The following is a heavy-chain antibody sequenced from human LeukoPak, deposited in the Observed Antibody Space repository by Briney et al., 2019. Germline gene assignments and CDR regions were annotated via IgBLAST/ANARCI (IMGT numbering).Heavy chain of an antibody. J-gene: IGHJ4*02. CDR3: ARGPVFSDY. V-gene: IGHV4-30-2*01. CDR1: GSSISSGGYS. Sequence: SETLSLTCAVSGSSISSGGYSWGWIRQPPGKGLEWIGYIYHSGSTYYNPSLKSRVTISVDRSKNQFSLKLSSVTAADTAVYYCARGPVFSDYWGQGTLVTVSS. D-gene: IGHD1-14*01. CDR2: IYHSGST.